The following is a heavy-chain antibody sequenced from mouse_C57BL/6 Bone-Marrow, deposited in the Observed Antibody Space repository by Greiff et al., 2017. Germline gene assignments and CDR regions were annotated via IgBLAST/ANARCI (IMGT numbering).Heavy chain of an antibody. V-gene: IGHV1-59*01. CDR1: GYTFTSYW. D-gene: IGHD4-1*01. CDR2: IDPSDSYT. CDR3: ARNWDVGY. Sequence: QVQLQQPGAELVRPGTSVKLSCKASGYTFTSYWMHWVKQRPGQGLEWIGVIDPSDSYTNYNQKFKGKATLTEDTSSSTAYMQLSSLTSEDSAVYYCARNWDVGYWGQGTTLTVSS. J-gene: IGHJ2*01.